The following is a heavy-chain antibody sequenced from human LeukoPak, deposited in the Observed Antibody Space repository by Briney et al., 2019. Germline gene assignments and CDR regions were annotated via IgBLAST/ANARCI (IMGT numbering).Heavy chain of an antibody. D-gene: IGHD2/OR15-2a*01. CDR1: GLTFHNTW. CDR2: IINDGITT. V-gene: IGHV3-74*01. Sequence: PGGSLRLSCAASGLTFHNTWVHWIRQAPGKGLVWVSRIINDGITTTYADSVKGRFTISRDNAKKTVYLQMNSLRADDTAVYYCAADGEYAFLVWGQGTMVTVSS. J-gene: IGHJ3*01. CDR3: AADGEYAFLV.